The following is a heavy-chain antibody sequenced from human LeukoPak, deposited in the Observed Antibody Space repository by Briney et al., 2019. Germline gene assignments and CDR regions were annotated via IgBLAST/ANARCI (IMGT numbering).Heavy chain of an antibody. CDR3: AKEMATITSGYY. V-gene: IGHV3-48*01. D-gene: IGHD5-24*01. CDR2: IGIDSGNT. CDR1: GFPFIEYS. Sequence: PGGSLRLSCTASGFPFIEYSMNWVRQVPGKGLQWIAYIGIDSGNTKYADSVRGRFTISADKTKNSLYLQMNSLRAEDTAVYYCAKEMATITSGYYWGRGTLVTVSS. J-gene: IGHJ4*02.